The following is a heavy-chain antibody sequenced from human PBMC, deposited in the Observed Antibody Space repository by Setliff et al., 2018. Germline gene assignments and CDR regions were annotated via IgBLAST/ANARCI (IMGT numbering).Heavy chain of an antibody. D-gene: IGHD6-19*01. J-gene: IGHJ4*02. V-gene: IGHV1-8*02. CDR2: MNPNSGNT. CDR1: GYTFTSYD. CDR3: ARGLKQWLGY. Sequence: GASVKVSCKASGYTFTSYDINWVRQATGQGLEWTGWMNPNSGNTGYAQKFHGSITMTRNTSIITAYMELSSLRSEDTAVYYCARGLKQWLGYWGQGTLVTVSS.